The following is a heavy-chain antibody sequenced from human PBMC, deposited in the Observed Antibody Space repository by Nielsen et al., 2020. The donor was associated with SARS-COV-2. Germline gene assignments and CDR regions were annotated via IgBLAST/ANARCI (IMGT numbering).Heavy chain of an antibody. CDR2: IIPILGIA. D-gene: IGHD3-9*01. V-gene: IGHV1-69*04. CDR3: ATTGGTGDILTGYYSKYYYGMDV. CDR1: GGTFSSYA. J-gene: IGHJ6*02. Sequence: SVKVSCKASGGTFSSYAISWVRQAPGQGLEWMGRIIPILGIANYAQKFQGRVTITADKSTSTAYMELSSLRSEDTAVYYCATTGGTGDILTGYYSKYYYGMDVWGQGTTVTVSS.